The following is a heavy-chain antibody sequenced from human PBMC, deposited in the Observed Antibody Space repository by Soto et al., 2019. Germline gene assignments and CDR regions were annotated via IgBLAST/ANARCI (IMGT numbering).Heavy chain of an antibody. CDR3: ARDGHGLDV. J-gene: IGHJ6*02. CDR1: GGSVTTGSYN. Sequence: QVQLQESGPGLVRPSETLSLTCTVSGGSVTTGSYNWSWIRRPPGKGLEWIGNIFFTGITHYNPSLINRGTMSVDAAKNQFSLTVPSVSAADTSVYYCARDGHGLDVCGQGTTVTVSS. CDR2: IFFTGIT. V-gene: IGHV4-61*01.